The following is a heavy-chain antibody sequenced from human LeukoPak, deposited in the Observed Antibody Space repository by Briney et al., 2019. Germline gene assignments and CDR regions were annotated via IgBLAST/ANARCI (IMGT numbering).Heavy chain of an antibody. D-gene: IGHD1-26*01. J-gene: IGHJ3*02. CDR2: INPGGGST. CDR3: ARDSGSYDAFDI. Sequence: GASVKVSCKATGYTFTTYFMHWVRQAPGQGLEWMGIINPGGGSTNYAQKFQGRVTMTRDTSTSTVYLELCSLRSEDTAVYYCARDSGSYDAFDIWGQGTMVTVSS. CDR1: GYTFTTYF. V-gene: IGHV1-46*01.